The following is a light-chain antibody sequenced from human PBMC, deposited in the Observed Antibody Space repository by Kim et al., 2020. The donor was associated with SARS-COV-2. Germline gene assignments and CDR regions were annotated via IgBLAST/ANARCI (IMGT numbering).Light chain of an antibody. Sequence: ASVGDRVTITCRATQSIGSHLNWYQQRLGKAPELLIYGASNLRSGVPSRFSGSGSGTDFTLTINSLQPDDFAVYYCQQTYRTPRTFGGGTKVEIK. J-gene: IGKJ4*01. CDR3: QQTYRTPRT. CDR2: GAS. V-gene: IGKV1-39*01. CDR1: QSIGSH.